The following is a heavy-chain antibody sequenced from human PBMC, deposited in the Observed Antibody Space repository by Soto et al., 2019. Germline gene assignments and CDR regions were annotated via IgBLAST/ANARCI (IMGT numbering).Heavy chain of an antibody. Sequence: SETMSLTCDVSRYSINNNNWWSWVRQPPGGGLEWIGELHHGGSTNYNPSLESRATFSVDISKNQFFLKLSSVTAADTAVYYCTKNSAYALDYWGQGTLVTVSS. V-gene: IGHV4-4*02. CDR1: RYSINNNNW. CDR2: LHHGGST. CDR3: TKNSAYALDY. D-gene: IGHD5-12*01. J-gene: IGHJ4*02.